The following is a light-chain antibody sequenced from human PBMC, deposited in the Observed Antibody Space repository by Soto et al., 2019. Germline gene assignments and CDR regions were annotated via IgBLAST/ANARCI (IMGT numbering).Light chain of an antibody. Sequence: EIVLTQTPGTLSLSPGERVTLSCRASQSVPTSQLAWYQQKPGQAPRLLIYGASTRATGVPDRFSGTGSATDLFLPRNRRNRGDFPVYYCQLYFRPGEYTLGRGTKREIK. CDR3: QLYFRPGEYT. CDR1: QSVPTSQ. V-gene: IGKV3-20*01. J-gene: IGKJ2*01. CDR2: GAS.